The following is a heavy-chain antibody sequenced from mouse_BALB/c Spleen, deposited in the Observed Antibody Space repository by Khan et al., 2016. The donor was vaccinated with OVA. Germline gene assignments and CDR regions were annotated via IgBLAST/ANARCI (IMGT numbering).Heavy chain of an antibody. CDR2: IAPANGNT. D-gene: IGHD6-1*01. J-gene: IGHJ1*01. CDR3: DHPSYVPRDFEV. CDR1: GYTITDNY. Sequence: VQLQQSGAELVKPGASVTLSCTASGYTITDNYLHWVNQRPAQGLQWIGRIAPANGNTKYDPTFQGKATITADTSSNQSYLQLNSLTSEDTALYYWDHPSYVPRDFEVLGAGTTVTGSS. V-gene: IGHV14-3*02.